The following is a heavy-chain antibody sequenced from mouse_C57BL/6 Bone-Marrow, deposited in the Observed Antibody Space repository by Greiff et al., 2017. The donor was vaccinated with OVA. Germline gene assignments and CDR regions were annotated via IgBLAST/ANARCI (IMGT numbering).Heavy chain of an antibody. Sequence: QVQLQQPGAELVKPGASVKLSCKASGYTFTSYWMQWVKQRPGQGLEWIGEIDPSDSYTNYNQKFKGKATLTVDTSSSPAYMQLSSLTSEDSAVYYCARWRWLLPDYWGQGTTLTVSS. D-gene: IGHD2-3*01. V-gene: IGHV1-50*01. CDR3: ARWRWLLPDY. CDR2: IDPSDSYT. CDR1: GYTFTSYW. J-gene: IGHJ2*01.